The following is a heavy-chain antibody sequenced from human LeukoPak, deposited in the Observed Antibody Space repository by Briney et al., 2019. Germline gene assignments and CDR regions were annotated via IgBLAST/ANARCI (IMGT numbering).Heavy chain of an antibody. CDR3: ARDPGYCSSGSCSNLAFDI. CDR1: GYTFTGYY. CDR2: SNPNSGDT. J-gene: IGHJ3*02. V-gene: IGHV1-2*02. Sequence: ASVKVSCKASGYTFTGYYMHWVRQAPGQGLEWMGWSNPNSGDTNYAQKFQDRVTMTGDTPISTAYMELSRLRSDDTAIYYCARDPGYCSSGSCSNLAFDIWGQGTMVTVSS. D-gene: IGHD2-15*01.